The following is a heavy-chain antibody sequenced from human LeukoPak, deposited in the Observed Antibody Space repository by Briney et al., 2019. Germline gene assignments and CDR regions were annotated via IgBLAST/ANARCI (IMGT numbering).Heavy chain of an antibody. D-gene: IGHD4-17*01. Sequence: ASVKVSCKASGYTFTSYAIHWVRQAPGQRLEWMGWINTGNGDTKYLQNFQGRVSITRDTSANTAHMELSSLRSEDTAVYYCARVPTVTTLSGRVDWGQGTLVTVSS. CDR3: ARVPTVTTLSGRVD. V-gene: IGHV1-3*04. CDR2: INTGNGDT. J-gene: IGHJ4*02. CDR1: GYTFTSYA.